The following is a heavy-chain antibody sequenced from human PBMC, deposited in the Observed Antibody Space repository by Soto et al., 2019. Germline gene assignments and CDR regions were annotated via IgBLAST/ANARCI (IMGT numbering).Heavy chain of an antibody. CDR2: IKQDGSEK. D-gene: IGHD2-15*01. V-gene: IGHV3-7*01. CDR3: ARVGPRGYCSGGSCSPAYYYYYMDV. J-gene: IGHJ6*03. CDR1: GFTFSSYW. Sequence: EVQLVESGGGLVQPGGSLRLSCAASGFTFSSYWMSWVRQAPGKGLEWVANIKQDGSEKYYVDSVKGRFTISRDNAKDSLYLQMNSLRAEDTAVYYCARVGPRGYCSGGSCSPAYYYYYMDVWGKGTTVTVSS.